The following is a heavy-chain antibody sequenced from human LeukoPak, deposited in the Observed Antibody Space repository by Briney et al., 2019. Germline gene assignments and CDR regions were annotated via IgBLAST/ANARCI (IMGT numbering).Heavy chain of an antibody. D-gene: IGHD6-19*01. CDR2: IYTGDSDT. J-gene: IGHJ4*02. Sequence: GASLKISCKGSGYSFTTYWIGWVRPTPRKRLGMMGIIYTGDSDTSSRPSFQSQVIISAAKSISTAYVQWSSLKASDTAMYYCARQSVTVAGPPFDYWGQGTLVTVSS. CDR1: GYSFTTYW. CDR3: ARQSVTVAGPPFDY. V-gene: IGHV5-51*01.